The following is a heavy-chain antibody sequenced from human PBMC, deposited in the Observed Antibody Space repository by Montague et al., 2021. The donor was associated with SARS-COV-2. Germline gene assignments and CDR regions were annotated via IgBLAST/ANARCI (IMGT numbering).Heavy chain of an antibody. CDR1: GFTFSSYA. Sequence: SRRLSCAASGFTFSSYAMSWVRQAPGKGLEWVSVIYSGGSSTYYADSVKGRFTISRDNSKNTLYLQMNSLRAEDTAVYYCAKDELIDYGSGSDYYYYYGMDVWGQGTTVTVSS. V-gene: IGHV3-23*03. D-gene: IGHD3-10*01. CDR2: IYSGGSST. J-gene: IGHJ6*02. CDR3: AKDELIDYGSGSDYYYYYGMDV.